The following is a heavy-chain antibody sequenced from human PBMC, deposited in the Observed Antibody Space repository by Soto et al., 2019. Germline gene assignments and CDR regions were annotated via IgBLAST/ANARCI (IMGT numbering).Heavy chain of an antibody. V-gene: IGHV3-21*01. D-gene: IGHD5-18*01. Sequence: EVQLVESGGGLVKPGGSLRLSCAASGFTFSSYSMNWVRQAPGKGLEWVSSISSSSSYIYYADSVKGRFTISRDNAKNSLYLQMNSRRAEDTVVYYCAREERDTAMGTGGGVDYWGQGTLVTVSS. CDR2: ISSSSSYI. CDR1: GFTFSSYS. J-gene: IGHJ4*02. CDR3: AREERDTAMGTGGGVDY.